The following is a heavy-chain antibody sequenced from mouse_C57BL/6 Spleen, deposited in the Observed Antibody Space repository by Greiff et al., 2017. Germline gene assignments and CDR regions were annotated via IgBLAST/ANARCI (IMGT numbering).Heavy chain of an antibody. Sequence: VQLQQSGAELVKPGASVKISCKASGYAFSSYWMNWVKQRPGKGLEWIGQIYPGVGDTNYNGKFKGKATLTADKSSSPAYMQLSSLTSEDSAVYFCARQVYDYDGGCAYWGQGTLVTVSA. CDR2: IYPGVGDT. V-gene: IGHV1-80*01. CDR1: GYAFSSYW. CDR3: ARQVYDYDGGCAY. J-gene: IGHJ3*01. D-gene: IGHD2-4*01.